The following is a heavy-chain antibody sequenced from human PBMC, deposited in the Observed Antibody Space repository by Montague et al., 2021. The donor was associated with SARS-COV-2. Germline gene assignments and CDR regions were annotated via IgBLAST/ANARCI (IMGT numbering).Heavy chain of an antibody. CDR2: MYYTGTS. D-gene: IGHD2-2*02. CDR1: GGSASGYY. Sequence: SETLSLTCAISGGSASGYYWAWIRQPPGKGLEWIGYMYYTGTSNYNPSLKSRVSMSIDTSKNHFSLNLTYVAAADTGVYYCSRGLGYTSMFSFFDYWGHGAQVTVSS. CDR3: SRGLGYTSMFSFFDY. J-gene: IGHJ4*01. V-gene: IGHV4-59*02.